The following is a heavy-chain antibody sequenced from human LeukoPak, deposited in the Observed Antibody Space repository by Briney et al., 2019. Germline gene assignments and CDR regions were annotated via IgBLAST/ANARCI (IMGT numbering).Heavy chain of an antibody. CDR1: GFMFSNYS. CDR3: VRRPYRSVFDF. J-gene: IGHJ4*02. Sequence: GGSLRLSCAASGFMFSNYSMNWVRQAPGKGLEWVSSISRLSSYINYADSVKGRFTISRDNAKNSLELHLNRLRPEDTALYYCVRRPYRSVFDFWGQGTLVTVSS. CDR2: ISRLSSYI. V-gene: IGHV3-21*06. D-gene: IGHD6-19*01.